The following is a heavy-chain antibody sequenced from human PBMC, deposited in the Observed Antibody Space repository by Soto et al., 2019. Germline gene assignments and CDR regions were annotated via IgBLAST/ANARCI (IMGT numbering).Heavy chain of an antibody. CDR2: IYYDGST. V-gene: IGHV4-61*01. J-gene: IGHJ5*02. CDR3: ARDQLSSGLYVWFDP. D-gene: IGHD6-25*01. Sequence: PSETLSLTCAVSGGSISSSNWWSWIRQPPGKGLEWIGYIYYDGSTSYNPSLRSRVTISVDTSKNQFSLILSSVTSADTAVYYCARDQLSSGLYVWFDPWGQGTLVTV. CDR1: GGSISSSNW.